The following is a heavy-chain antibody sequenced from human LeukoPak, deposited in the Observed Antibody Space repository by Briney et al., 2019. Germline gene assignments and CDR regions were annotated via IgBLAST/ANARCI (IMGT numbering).Heavy chain of an antibody. CDR2: TFYTGTA. Sequence: SETLSLTCTVSGGTISSYYWSWIRQPPGEGLEWIGSTFYTGTAHYTPSLRSRATISVDTSEYQFSLTLKSVTAADTAVYYCARHHQHGWNDIWGQGTLVTVSS. CDR1: GGTISSYY. J-gene: IGHJ1*01. CDR3: ARHHQHGWNDI. D-gene: IGHD1-1*01. V-gene: IGHV4-59*08.